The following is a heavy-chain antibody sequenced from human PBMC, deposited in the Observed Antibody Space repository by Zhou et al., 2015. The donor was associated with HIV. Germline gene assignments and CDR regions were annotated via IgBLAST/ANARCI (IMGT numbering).Heavy chain of an antibody. J-gene: IGHJ6*02. D-gene: IGHD5-18*01. Sequence: QVQLVQSGAEVKKPGSSVKVSCKASGGTFSSYAISWVRQAPGQGLEWMGGIIPIFGTANYAQKFQGRVTITADESTSTAYMELSSLRSEDTAVYYCARGRDVDTAMAYYYYGMDVWGQGTTVTVSS. CDR1: GGTFSSYA. V-gene: IGHV1-69*01. CDR3: ARGRDVDTAMAYYYYGMDV. CDR2: IIPIFGTA.